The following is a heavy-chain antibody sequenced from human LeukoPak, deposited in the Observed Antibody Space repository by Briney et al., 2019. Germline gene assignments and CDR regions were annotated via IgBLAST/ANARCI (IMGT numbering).Heavy chain of an antibody. Sequence: GGSLRLSCAASGFTFSSYSMSWVRQAPGKGLEWVSYISSSSSTIYYADSVKGRFTISRDNAKNSLYLQMNSLRAEDTAVYYCARGPGIAAYYFDYWGQGTLVTVSS. D-gene: IGHD6-25*01. CDR1: GFTFSSYS. CDR2: ISSSSSTI. CDR3: ARGPGIAAYYFDY. V-gene: IGHV3-48*04. J-gene: IGHJ4*02.